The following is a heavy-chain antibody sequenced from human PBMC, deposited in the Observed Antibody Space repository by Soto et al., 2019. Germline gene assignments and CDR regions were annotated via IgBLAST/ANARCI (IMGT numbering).Heavy chain of an antibody. Sequence: PGGSLRLSCAASGFTFSSYAMHWVRQAPGKGLEWVAVISYNGSNKYYADSVKGRFTISRDNSKNTLYLQMNSLRAEDTAVCYCARDRDIAAAGTYYYYGMDVWGQGTTLTVSS. CDR3: ARDRDIAAAGTYYYYGMDV. CDR2: ISYNGSNK. J-gene: IGHJ6*02. CDR1: GFTFSSYA. V-gene: IGHV3-30-3*01. D-gene: IGHD6-13*01.